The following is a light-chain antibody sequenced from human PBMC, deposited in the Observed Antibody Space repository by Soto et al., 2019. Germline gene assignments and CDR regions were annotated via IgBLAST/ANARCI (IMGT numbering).Light chain of an antibody. CDR3: QQYNAYWT. J-gene: IGKJ1*01. Sequence: GDRVTITCRASQSLKIWLAWYQQKPGRAPQLLIYQASTLASGVPSRFSGSGSGSEFTLTISSLQPDDFATYYCQQYNAYWTFGQGTKVEIK. CDR2: QAS. V-gene: IGKV1-5*03. CDR1: QSLKIW.